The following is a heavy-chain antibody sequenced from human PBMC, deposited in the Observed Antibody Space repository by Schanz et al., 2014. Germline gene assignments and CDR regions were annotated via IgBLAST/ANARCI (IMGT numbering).Heavy chain of an antibody. CDR1: GFTFGTFW. Sequence: EVQLVESGGGLLQPGGSLRLSCAASGFTFGTFWMSWVRQAPGKGLSWVSRIDGEGTDTRYADSVKGRFTISRDNARNMVFLQMSSLRADDTAVYYCVRDERISSGVWFDPWGQGTLVTVSS. V-gene: IGHV3-74*02. CDR3: VRDERISSGVWFDP. J-gene: IGHJ5*02. CDR2: IDGEGTDT. D-gene: IGHD3-22*01.